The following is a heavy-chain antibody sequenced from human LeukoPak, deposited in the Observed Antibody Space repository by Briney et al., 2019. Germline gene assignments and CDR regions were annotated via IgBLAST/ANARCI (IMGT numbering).Heavy chain of an antibody. CDR1: GYTFTRYG. D-gene: IGHD6-13*01. CDR2: ISAYNGNT. CDR3: ARDRGAAAGINYFDY. Sequence: ASLKVSCKASGYTFTRYGISSVRQAPGQGLEWMGWISAYNGNTNYAQKLQGRVTMTTDTSTSTAYMELSSLRSEDTAVYYCARDRGAAAGINYFDYWGQGTLVTVSS. J-gene: IGHJ4*02. V-gene: IGHV1-18*01.